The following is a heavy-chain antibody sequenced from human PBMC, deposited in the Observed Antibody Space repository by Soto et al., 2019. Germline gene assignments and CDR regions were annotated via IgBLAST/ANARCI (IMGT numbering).Heavy chain of an antibody. D-gene: IGHD2-15*01. Sequence: EVQLVESGGGLVKPGGSLRLSCAASGFTFSDYSMTWVRQAPGKGLEWVSSISSTSIYIFYADSVKGRFTISRDNAKNSLYLQMNSLRAEDTAVYYCARDANLVDSWGQGTPVIVSS. CDR3: ARDANLVDS. CDR2: ISSTSIYI. V-gene: IGHV3-21*01. J-gene: IGHJ4*02. CDR1: GFTFSDYS.